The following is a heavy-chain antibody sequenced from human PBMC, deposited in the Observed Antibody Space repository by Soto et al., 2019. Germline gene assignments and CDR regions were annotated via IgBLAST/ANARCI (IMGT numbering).Heavy chain of an antibody. Sequence: QVQLVESGGGVVQPGRSLRLSCVASGFTFSSCSMHWVRQAPGNGLEWVSVLSSDAGAKYYADSVKGRFTISRDNIRNTLYLQMDSLRAEATAVYYCASEVHHCGGVSCYSVDYWGQGTLVTVSS. D-gene: IGHD2-15*01. CDR2: LSSDAGAK. V-gene: IGHV3-30-3*01. CDR3: ASEVHHCGGVSCYSVDY. CDR1: GFTFSSCS. J-gene: IGHJ4*02.